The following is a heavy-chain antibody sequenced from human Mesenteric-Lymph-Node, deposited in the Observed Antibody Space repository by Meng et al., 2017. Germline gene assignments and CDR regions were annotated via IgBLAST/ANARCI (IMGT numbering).Heavy chain of an antibody. CDR2: INPNSGGT. J-gene: IGHJ5*02. CDR1: GYSFGSLSSYG. CDR3: ARRQQLVRGFDP. D-gene: IGHD6-13*01. V-gene: IGHV1-2*06. Sequence: QAQLVRSGAGVKKPGASVKVSCKASGYSFGSLSSYGISWVRQAPGQGLEWMGRINPNSGGTNYAQKFQGRVTMTRDTSISTAYMELSRLRSDDTAVYYCARRQQLVRGFDPWGQGTLVTVSS.